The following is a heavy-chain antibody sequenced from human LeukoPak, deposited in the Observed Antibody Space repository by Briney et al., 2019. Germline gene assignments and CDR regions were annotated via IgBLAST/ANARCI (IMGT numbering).Heavy chain of an antibody. V-gene: IGHV3-23*01. CDR3: ASPAAAGPGGDY. D-gene: IGHD6-13*01. J-gene: IGHJ4*02. CDR1: GFTFSSYA. CDR2: ISGSGGST. Sequence: GGSLRLSCAASGFTFSSYAMSWVRQAPGKGLEWVSAISGSGGSTYYADSVKGRFTISRDNAKNSLYLQMNSLRAEDTAVYYCASPAAAGPGGDYWGQGTLVTVSS.